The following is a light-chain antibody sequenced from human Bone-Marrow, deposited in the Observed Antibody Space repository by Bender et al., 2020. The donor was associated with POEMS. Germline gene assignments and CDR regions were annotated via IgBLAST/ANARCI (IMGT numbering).Light chain of an antibody. CDR2: GVT. J-gene: IGLJ2*01. CDR3: SSYTTSTTRVI. V-gene: IGLV2-14*02. CDR1: SSDVGTHNL. Sequence: QSALTQPASVSGSRGQSITISCTGTSSDVGTHNLVSWYQQHPGKAPKLLIHGVTDRPSGVSHRFSGSKSGNTASLTISGLQPEDEADYYCSSYTTSTTRVIFGGGTKLTVL.